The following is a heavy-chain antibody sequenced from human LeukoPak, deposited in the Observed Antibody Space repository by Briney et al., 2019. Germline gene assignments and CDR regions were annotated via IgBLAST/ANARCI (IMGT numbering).Heavy chain of an antibody. CDR3: ARGQISDLYYYYYYMDV. J-gene: IGHJ6*03. Sequence: GASVKVSCKASGDSFRNFAISWVRQAPGQGLEWMGGIIPIFGTANYAQKFQGRVTITTDESTSTAYMELSSLRSEDTAVYYCARGQISDLYYYYYYMDVWGKGTTVTVSS. CDR1: GDSFRNFA. V-gene: IGHV1-69*05. D-gene: IGHD3-3*01. CDR2: IIPIFGTA.